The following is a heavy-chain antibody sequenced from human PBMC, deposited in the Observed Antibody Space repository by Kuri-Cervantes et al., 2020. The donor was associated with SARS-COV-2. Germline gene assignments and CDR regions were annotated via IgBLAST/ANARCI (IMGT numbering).Heavy chain of an antibody. J-gene: IGHJ4*02. D-gene: IGHD1-1*01. CDR3: ALDPRVRSRPLSY. CDR2: IYSADIT. CDR1: GFTVSSNY. V-gene: IGHV3-53*05. Sequence: GESLKISCAASGFTVSSNYMSWVRQAPGKGLEWVSVIYSADITYYADSVKGRFTVSRDNSKNTLFLQMDSLRSEDTAVYYCALDPRVRSRPLSYWGQGTLVTVSS.